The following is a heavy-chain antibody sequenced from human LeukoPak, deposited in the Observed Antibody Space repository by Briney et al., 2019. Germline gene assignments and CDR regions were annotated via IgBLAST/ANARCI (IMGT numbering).Heavy chain of an antibody. CDR1: GFTFSNYW. J-gene: IGHJ6*02. Sequence: GGSLRLSCAASGFTFSNYWMYWVRQAPGKGLVWVSHIDNDERRTTYADSGKGRFTISRDNARNTLYLQMNSLRAEDTAVYYCAGPGIIVKPRRYYYYGMDVWGQGTTVTVSS. V-gene: IGHV3-74*01. D-gene: IGHD1-26*01. CDR2: IDNDERRT. CDR3: AGPGIIVKPRRYYYYGMDV.